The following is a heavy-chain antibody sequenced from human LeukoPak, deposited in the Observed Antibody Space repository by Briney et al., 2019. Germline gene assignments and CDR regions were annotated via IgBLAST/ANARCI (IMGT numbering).Heavy chain of an antibody. CDR1: GGSISSSSYY. Sequence: PSETLSLTCTVSGGSISSSSYYWGWIRQPPGQGLEWIGTIYYSGSTYYNPSLKSRVTISVDTSRNQFSLKLSSVTAADTAVYYCARGPFTLLRGPDNWFDPWGQGALVTVSS. D-gene: IGHD3-10*01. V-gene: IGHV4-39*07. CDR2: IYYSGST. CDR3: ARGPFTLLRGPDNWFDP. J-gene: IGHJ5*02.